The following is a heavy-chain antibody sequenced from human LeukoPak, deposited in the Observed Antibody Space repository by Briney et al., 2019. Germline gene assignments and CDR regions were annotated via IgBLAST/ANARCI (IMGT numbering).Heavy chain of an antibody. CDR3: ARDRRQLVTFDY. CDR1: DYSISSGYY. V-gene: IGHV4-38-2*02. D-gene: IGHD6-13*01. CDR2: IFQSGNT. J-gene: IGHJ4*02. Sequence: ASETLSLTCAVSDYSISSGYYWGWIRRPPGKGLEWIGSIFQSGNTYYNPSLKGRVTISVDTSENRFSLKLTSVTATDTAVYYCARDRRQLVTFDYWGQGTLVTVSS.